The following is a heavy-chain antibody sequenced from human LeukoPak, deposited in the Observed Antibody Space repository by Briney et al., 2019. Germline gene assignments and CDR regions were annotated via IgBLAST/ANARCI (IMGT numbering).Heavy chain of an antibody. CDR1: GFTFSSYS. CDR2: VNSDGSGT. D-gene: IGHD1-26*01. V-gene: IGHV3-74*03. CDR3: AKFSRGSYPFDY. J-gene: IGHJ4*02. Sequence: PGGSLRLSCAASGFTFSSYSMNWVRQAPGKGLVWVSRVNSDGSGTAYADSVKGRFTISRDNAKNTLYLQMNSLRAEDTAVYYCAKFSRGSYPFDYWGQGTLVTVSS.